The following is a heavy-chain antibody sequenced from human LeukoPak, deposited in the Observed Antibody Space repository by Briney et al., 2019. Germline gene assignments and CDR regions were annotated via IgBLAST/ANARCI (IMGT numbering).Heavy chain of an antibody. CDR1: GGSISGYY. CDR2: IYYSGTT. Sequence: KPSETLSLTCTVSGGSISGYYWSWIRQPPGKGLEWIGYIYYSGTTNYNPSLKSRVTISVDTSKNHLSLKLGSVTAVDTAVYYCARGDTAMVLWGQGTLVTVSS. CDR3: ARGDTAMVL. V-gene: IGHV4-59*01. D-gene: IGHD5-18*01. J-gene: IGHJ4*02.